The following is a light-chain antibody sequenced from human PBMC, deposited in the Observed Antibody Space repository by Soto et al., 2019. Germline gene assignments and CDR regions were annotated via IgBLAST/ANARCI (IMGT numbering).Light chain of an antibody. CDR2: DAS. CDR3: QQYDNLLN. CDR1: QDISNY. Sequence: DIQITHSPSSLSAFVGDRVTITCQASQDISNYLNWYQQKPGKAPKLLIYDASTLETGVPSRFSGGGSGTDFTFTISSLQPEDVATYYCQQYDNLLNFGGGTKVDIK. V-gene: IGKV1-33*01. J-gene: IGKJ4*01.